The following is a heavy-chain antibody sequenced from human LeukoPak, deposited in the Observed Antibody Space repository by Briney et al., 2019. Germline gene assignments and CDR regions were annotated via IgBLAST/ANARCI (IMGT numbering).Heavy chain of an antibody. CDR3: ARDELLWFGEFLYYYYGMDV. J-gene: IGHJ6*02. V-gene: IGHV3-48*01. D-gene: IGHD3-10*01. CDR1: GFTFSSYR. CDR2: ISSSSCTI. Sequence: PGGSLRLFCAASGFTFSSYRMHCVREAPGEGLEWVSYISSSSCTIYYADSVKGRFTISRDYAKNALYLHMNSLRAEDTAVYYCARDELLWFGEFLYYYYGMDVWGQGTTVTVS.